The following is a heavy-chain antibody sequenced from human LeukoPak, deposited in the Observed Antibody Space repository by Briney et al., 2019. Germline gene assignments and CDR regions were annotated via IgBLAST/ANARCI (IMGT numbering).Heavy chain of an antibody. CDR2: IYYSGST. D-gene: IGHD3-16*01. Sequence: SETLSLTCTVSGGSIGSYYWSWIRQPPGKGLEWIGYIYYSGSTNYNPSLKSRVTISVDTSKNQFSLKLSSVTAADTAVYYCARGGGFSAYWGQGTLVTVSS. J-gene: IGHJ4*02. CDR3: ARGGGFSAY. V-gene: IGHV4-59*01. CDR1: GGSIGSYY.